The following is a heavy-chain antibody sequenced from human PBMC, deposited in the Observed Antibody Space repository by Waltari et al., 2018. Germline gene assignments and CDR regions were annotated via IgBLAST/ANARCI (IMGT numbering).Heavy chain of an antibody. J-gene: IGHJ6*04. CDR1: GGSISSYY. V-gene: IGHV4-59*01. CDR2: IYYSGST. CDR3: ARGGRYYYGSGILDV. Sequence: QVQLQESGPGLVKPSETLSLTCTVPGGSISSYYWSWIRTPPGKGLEWIGYIYYSGSTNYHPSLKSRVTISVDTSKNQFSLKLSSVTAADTAVYYCARGGRYYYGSGILDVWGKGTTVTVSS. D-gene: IGHD3-10*01.